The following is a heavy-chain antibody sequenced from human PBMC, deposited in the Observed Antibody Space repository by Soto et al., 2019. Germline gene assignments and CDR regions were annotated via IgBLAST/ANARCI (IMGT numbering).Heavy chain of an antibody. Sequence: ASVKVSCKASGYTFTSYGISWVRQAPGQGLEWMGWISAYNGNTNYAQKLQGRVTMTTDTSTSTAYMELRSLRSDDTAVYYCAGDGSYDFWSGYLNWFDPWGQGTLVTVSS. CDR1: GYTFTSYG. V-gene: IGHV1-18*04. D-gene: IGHD3-3*01. J-gene: IGHJ5*02. CDR2: ISAYNGNT. CDR3: AGDGSYDFWSGYLNWFDP.